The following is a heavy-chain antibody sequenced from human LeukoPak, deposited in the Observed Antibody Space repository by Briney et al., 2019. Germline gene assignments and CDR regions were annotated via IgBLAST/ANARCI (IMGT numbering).Heavy chain of an antibody. V-gene: IGHV4-59*01. D-gene: IGHD6-13*01. CDR1: GGSISSYY. J-gene: IGHJ5*02. CDR2: IYYSGGT. CDR3: ARYSDNWFDP. Sequence: TPSESLSLTCTVSGGSISSYYWSWIRQPPGMGLEWIGYIYYSGGTNYNPPLKSRVTISVDTSKNQFSLKLSSVTAADTAVYYCARYSDNWFDPWGQGTLVTVSS.